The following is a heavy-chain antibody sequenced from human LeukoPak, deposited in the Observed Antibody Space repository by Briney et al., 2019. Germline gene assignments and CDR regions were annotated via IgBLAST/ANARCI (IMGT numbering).Heavy chain of an antibody. Sequence: PGGSLRLSCAASGFTFSSYWMHWVRQAPGKGLVWVSGTNSDGSSTSYADSVKGRFTISRDNAKNTLYLQMNSLRAEDTAVYYCARDWQWIQLYDYWGQGTLVTVSP. V-gene: IGHV3-74*01. D-gene: IGHD5-18*01. CDR1: GFTFSSYW. CDR2: TNSDGSST. CDR3: ARDWQWIQLYDY. J-gene: IGHJ4*02.